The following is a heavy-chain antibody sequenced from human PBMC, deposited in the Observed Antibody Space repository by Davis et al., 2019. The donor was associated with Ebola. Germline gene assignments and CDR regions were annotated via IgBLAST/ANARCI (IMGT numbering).Heavy chain of an antibody. V-gene: IGHV3-23*01. D-gene: IGHD2-2*02. CDR2: ISGSGGST. Sequence: PGGSLRLSCAASGFTFSSYAMSWVRQAPGKGLEWVSAISGSGGSTFYADSVKGRFTISRDNSKNTLYLQMNSLRAEDTAVYYCAKENGRGDIVVVPAAIAFPKKRGGYYYYGMDVWGQGTTVTVSS. J-gene: IGHJ6*02. CDR1: GFTFSSYA. CDR3: AKENGRGDIVVVPAAIAFPKKRGGYYYYGMDV.